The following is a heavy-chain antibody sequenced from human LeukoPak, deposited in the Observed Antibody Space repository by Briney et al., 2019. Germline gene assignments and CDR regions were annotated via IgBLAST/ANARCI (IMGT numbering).Heavy chain of an antibody. CDR3: AGALRITMVRGVIAHGFDY. CDR1: GFTFSSYG. D-gene: IGHD3-10*01. Sequence: GGSLRLSCAASGFTFSSYGMSWVRQAPGKGLGWVSAISGSGGSTYYADSVKGRFTISRDNSKNTLYLQMNSLRAEDTAVYYCAGALRITMVRGVIAHGFDYWGQGTLVTVSS. V-gene: IGHV3-23*01. CDR2: ISGSGGST. J-gene: IGHJ4*02.